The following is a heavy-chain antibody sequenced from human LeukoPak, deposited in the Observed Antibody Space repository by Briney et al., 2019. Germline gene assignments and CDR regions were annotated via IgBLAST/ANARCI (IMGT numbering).Heavy chain of an antibody. Sequence: GGSLRLSCAASGFTFSSYWMSWVRQAPGKGLEWVANINKDGGEKYYVNSVKGRFTISRDNAKNSLYLQMNSLRADDTAVYYCVKDSPPRYSGSPPAYWGQGTLVTVSS. CDR1: GFTFSSYW. D-gene: IGHD1-26*01. CDR3: VKDSPPRYSGSPPAY. CDR2: INKDGGEK. V-gene: IGHV3-7*03. J-gene: IGHJ4*02.